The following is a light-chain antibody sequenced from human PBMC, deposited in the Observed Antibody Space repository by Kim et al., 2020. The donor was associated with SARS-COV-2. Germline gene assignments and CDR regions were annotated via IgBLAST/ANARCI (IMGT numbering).Light chain of an antibody. V-gene: IGKV1-27*01. J-gene: IGKJ4*01. Sequence: GDRVTITCRASQGINNYFAWYQQRPGKVPKLLIYAASTLQSGVSSRFSGSGSGTDFTLTISSLQPEDVATYYCQTYNSAPLTFGGGTKVDIK. CDR3: QTYNSAPLT. CDR1: QGINNY. CDR2: AAS.